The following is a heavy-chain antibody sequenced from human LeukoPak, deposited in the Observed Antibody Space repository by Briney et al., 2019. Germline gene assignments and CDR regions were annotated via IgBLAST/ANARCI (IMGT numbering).Heavy chain of an antibody. D-gene: IGHD3-16*01. CDR3: AKEYITSIYYYYYYMDV. CDR1: GFTFSSYG. Sequence: GGSLRLSCAASGFTFSSYGMHWVRQAPGKGLEWVAFIRYDGSNKYYADSVKGRFTISRDNSKNTLYLQMNSLRAEDTAVYYCAKEYITSIYYYYYYMDVWGKGTTVTISS. V-gene: IGHV3-30*02. CDR2: IRYDGSNK. J-gene: IGHJ6*03.